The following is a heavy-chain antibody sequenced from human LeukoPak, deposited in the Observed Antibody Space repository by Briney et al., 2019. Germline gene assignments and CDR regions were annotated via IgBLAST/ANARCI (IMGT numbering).Heavy chain of an antibody. CDR2: IYYSGST. D-gene: IGHD5-18*01. Sequence: SETLSLTCTVSGGSISSYYWSWIRQTPGKGLEWIGYIYYSGSTNYNPSLKSRVTISVDTSKNQFSLRLSSVTAADTAVYYCARHSYGYKPFDYWGQGTLVTVSS. J-gene: IGHJ4*02. V-gene: IGHV4-59*08. CDR3: ARHSYGYKPFDY. CDR1: GGSISSYY.